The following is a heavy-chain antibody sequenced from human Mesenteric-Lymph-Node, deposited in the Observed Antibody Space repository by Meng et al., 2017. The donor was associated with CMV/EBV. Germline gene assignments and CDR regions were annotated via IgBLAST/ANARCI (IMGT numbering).Heavy chain of an antibody. CDR2: ISSSSSTI. CDR1: GFTFSSYS. CDR3: VRAPYPDWFES. Sequence: GESLKISCAASGFTFSSYSMNWVRQAPGKGLEWVSYISSSSSTIYYADSVKGRFTISRDNAKNSLYLQMTSLRVEDTAVYHCVRAPYPDWFESGGQGTLVTVXS. J-gene: IGHJ5*01. V-gene: IGHV3-48*04.